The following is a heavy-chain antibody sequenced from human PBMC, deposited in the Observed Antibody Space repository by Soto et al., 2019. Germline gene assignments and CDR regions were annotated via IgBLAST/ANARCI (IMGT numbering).Heavy chain of an antibody. Sequence: SQTLSLTCAISGDSVSSNIAAWNWIRQSPSRGLEWLGRTYYKSQWYYDYAVSVKSRITINPDTSKNQFSLQLNSVSPEDTAVYYCARDSSSYGGWFDPWGQGTLVTVSS. D-gene: IGHD6-13*01. CDR1: GDSVSSNIAA. J-gene: IGHJ5*02. V-gene: IGHV6-1*01. CDR2: TYYKSQWYY. CDR3: ARDSSSYGGWFDP.